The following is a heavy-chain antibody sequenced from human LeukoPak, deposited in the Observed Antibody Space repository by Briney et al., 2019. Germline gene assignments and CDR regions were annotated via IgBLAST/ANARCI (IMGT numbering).Heavy chain of an antibody. CDR1: GYTFTSYD. J-gene: IGHJ4*02. CDR2: MNPNSGNT. CDR3: VRAYYGSGSYYTFDY. V-gene: IGHV1-8*01. D-gene: IGHD3-10*01. Sequence: ASVKVSCKASGYTFTSYDINWVRQATGQGLQWMGWMNPNSGNTGYAQKFQGRVTMTRNTSISTAYMGLSSLRSEDTAVYYCVRAYYGSGSYYTFDYWGQGTLVTVSS.